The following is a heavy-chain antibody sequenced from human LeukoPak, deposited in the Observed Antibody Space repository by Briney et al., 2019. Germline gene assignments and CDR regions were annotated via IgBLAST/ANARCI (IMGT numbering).Heavy chain of an antibody. CDR1: TGSISAYY. CDR2: IYHGGTT. V-gene: IGHV4-4*08. Sequence: SETLSLTCSVSTGSISAYYWSWIRQSPGKGLEWIGYIYHGGTTSYNPSLKRRVTISVDSPKNQFFLRLTSLTAADTALYYCARDGGSLDYFDSWGPGSLVIVSS. D-gene: IGHD2-15*01. CDR3: ARDGGSLDYFDS. J-gene: IGHJ4*02.